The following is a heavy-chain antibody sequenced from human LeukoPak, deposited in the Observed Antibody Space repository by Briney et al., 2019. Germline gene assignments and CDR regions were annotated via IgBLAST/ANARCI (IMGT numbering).Heavy chain of an antibody. D-gene: IGHD2-2*02. Sequence: SETLSLTCTVSGGSISSGSYYWSWIRQPAGKGLEWIGRIYTSGSTNYNPSLKSRVTISVDTSKNQFSLKLSSVTAADTAVYYCARHCSSTSCHRYFDLWGRGTLVTVSS. CDR3: ARHCSSTSCHRYFDL. V-gene: IGHV4-61*02. CDR2: IYTSGST. CDR1: GGSISSGSYY. J-gene: IGHJ2*01.